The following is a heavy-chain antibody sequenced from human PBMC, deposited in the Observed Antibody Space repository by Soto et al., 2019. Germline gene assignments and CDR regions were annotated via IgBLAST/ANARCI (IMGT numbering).Heavy chain of an antibody. CDR1: GFTFSSYA. D-gene: IGHD4-4*01. V-gene: IGHV3-23*01. J-gene: IGHJ3*02. Sequence: GRSLRLSCAASGFTFSSYAMSWVRQAPGKGLEWVSAISGSGGSTYYADSVKGRFTISRDNSKNTLYLQMNSLRAEDTAVYYCAKDHGVMSVTTSFTDGAFEICGQGKMVSV. CDR2: ISGSGGST. CDR3: AKDHGVMSVTTSFTDGAFEI.